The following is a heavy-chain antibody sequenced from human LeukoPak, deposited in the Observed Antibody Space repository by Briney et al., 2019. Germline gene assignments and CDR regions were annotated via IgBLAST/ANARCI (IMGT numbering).Heavy chain of an antibody. D-gene: IGHD3-22*01. CDR2: IYYSGST. CDR3: ARAVYYYDSSGLLWNAFDI. V-gene: IGHV4-30-4*01. J-gene: IGHJ3*02. Sequence: PSEILSLTCTVSGGSISSGDYYWCWIRQPPGKGLEWIGYIYYSGSTYYNPSLKSRVTISVDTSKNQFSLKLSSVTAADTAVYYCARAVYYYDSSGLLWNAFDIWGQGTMVTVSS. CDR1: GGSISSGDYY.